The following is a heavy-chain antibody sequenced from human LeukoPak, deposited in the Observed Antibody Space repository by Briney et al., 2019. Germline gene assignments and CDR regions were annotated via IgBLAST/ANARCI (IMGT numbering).Heavy chain of an antibody. V-gene: IGHV4-61*09. J-gene: IGHJ3*02. Sequence: SETLSLTCTVSGGSISSGSYFWNWIRQPAGKGLEWIGHIYPSGSTNYNPSLKSRVTISIDMSKNQFSLKLSSVTAADTAIYYCARSYYYDSSGSKDAFDIWGQGTMVTVSS. D-gene: IGHD3-22*01. CDR1: GGSISSGSYF. CDR3: ARSYYYDSSGSKDAFDI. CDR2: IYPSGST.